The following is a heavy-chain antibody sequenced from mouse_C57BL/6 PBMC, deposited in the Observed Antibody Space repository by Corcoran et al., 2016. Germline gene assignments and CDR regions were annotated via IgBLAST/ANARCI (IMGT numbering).Heavy chain of an antibody. CDR3: ARRAPYYGSLDY. V-gene: IGHV8-12*01. CDR2: IYWDDDK. Sequence: QVTLKESGPGILQSSQTLSLTCSFSGFSLSTSGMGVSWIRQPSGKGLEWLAHIYWDDDKHYNPSLKSRLTISKATSRNQVFRKITSVDTADTATYYCARRAPYYGSLDYWGQGTTLTVSS. CDR1: GFSLSTSGMG. J-gene: IGHJ2*01. D-gene: IGHD1-1*01.